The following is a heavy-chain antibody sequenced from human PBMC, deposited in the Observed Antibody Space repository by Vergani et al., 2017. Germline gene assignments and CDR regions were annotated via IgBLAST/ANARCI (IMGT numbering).Heavy chain of an antibody. D-gene: IGHD6-13*01. J-gene: IGHJ5*02. CDR3: ARWLIAAAARGACWFDP. V-gene: IGHV3-7*03. CDR2: IKQDGSEK. Sequence: EVQLVESGGGLVKPGGSLRLSCAASGFTFSSYWMSWVRQAPGKGLEWVANIKQDGSEKYYVDSVKGRFTISRDNAKNSLYLQMNSLRAEDTAVYYCARWLIAAAARGACWFDPWGQGTLVTVSS. CDR1: GFTFSSYW.